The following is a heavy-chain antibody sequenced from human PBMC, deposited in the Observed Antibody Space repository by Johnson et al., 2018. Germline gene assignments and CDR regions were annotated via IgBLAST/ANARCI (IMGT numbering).Heavy chain of an antibody. CDR2: ISWYSGSI. CDR3: ARVHYRDV. CDR1: GFTFVDHA. V-gene: IGHV3-9*01. J-gene: IGHJ6*03. Sequence: VRLVECGGDLVQPGRSLRLSCAASGFTFVDHAMHWVRQAPGKGLEWVSGISWYSGSIGYVDSVRGRFTLSRDNAKNSMYLQMKSLRPEDTVLYYWARVHYRDVWGKGTAVTVSS.